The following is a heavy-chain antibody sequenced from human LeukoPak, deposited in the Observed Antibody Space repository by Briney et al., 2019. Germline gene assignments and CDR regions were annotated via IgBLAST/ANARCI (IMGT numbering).Heavy chain of an antibody. CDR3: AKVQYYHSSGYLDY. D-gene: IGHD3-22*01. J-gene: IGHJ4*02. V-gene: IGHV3-30*18. Sequence: GKSLRLSCAAAGFTFSSYGMHWVRQAPGKGLEWVAVISTDGSNEYYVDSVKGRFTISRDNSKNMLYLQMKSLRVEDTAVYYCAKVQYYHSSGYLDYWGQGTLVTVSS. CDR2: ISTDGSNE. CDR1: GFTFSSYG.